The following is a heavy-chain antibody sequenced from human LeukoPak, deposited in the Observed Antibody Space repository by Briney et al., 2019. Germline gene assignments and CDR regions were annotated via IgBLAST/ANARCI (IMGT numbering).Heavy chain of an antibody. Sequence: ASVKVSCKASGYTFTSYAMNWVRQAPGQGLEWMGWINTNTGNPTYAQGFTGRFVFTLGTSVSTAYLQISSLKAEDTAVYYCARDGDILTGYFPLRLDYWGQGTLVTVSS. V-gene: IGHV7-4-1*02. CDR3: ARDGDILTGYFPLRLDY. CDR1: GYTFTSYA. CDR2: INTNTGNP. J-gene: IGHJ4*02. D-gene: IGHD3-9*01.